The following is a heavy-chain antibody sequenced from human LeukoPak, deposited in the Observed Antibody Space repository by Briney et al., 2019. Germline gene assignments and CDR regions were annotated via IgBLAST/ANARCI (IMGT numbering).Heavy chain of an antibody. CDR3: ARMDVVVTAIPPEYYFDY. CDR1: GGSISSSSYY. Sequence: SETLSLTCTVSGGSISSSSYYWGWIRQPPGKGLEWIGSIYYSGSTYYNPSLKSRVTISVDTSKNQFSLKLSSVTAADTAVYYCARMDVVVTAIPPEYYFDYWGQGTLVTVSS. CDR2: IYYSGST. D-gene: IGHD2-21*02. V-gene: IGHV4-39*07. J-gene: IGHJ4*02.